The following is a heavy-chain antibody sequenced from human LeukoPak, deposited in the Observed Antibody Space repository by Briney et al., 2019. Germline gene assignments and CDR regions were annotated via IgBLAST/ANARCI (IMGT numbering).Heavy chain of an antibody. Sequence: ASVKVSCKASGYTFTIYYMRWVRQAPGQGLEWMGIINPSGGSTSYAQKFQGRVTMTRDTSTCTVYMELSSLRSEDTAVYYCARDLQEVVVPGDYWGQGTLVTVSS. V-gene: IGHV1-46*01. D-gene: IGHD2-2*01. CDR1: GYTFTIYY. CDR3: ARDLQEVVVPGDY. CDR2: INPSGGST. J-gene: IGHJ4*02.